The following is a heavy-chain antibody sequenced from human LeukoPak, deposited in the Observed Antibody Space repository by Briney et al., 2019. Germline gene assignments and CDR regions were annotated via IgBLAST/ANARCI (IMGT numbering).Heavy chain of an antibody. V-gene: IGHV4-38-2*01. Sequence: KPSETLSLTCPVSGYSISSGYYWGWIRQPPGKGLEWIGSIYHSGSTYYNPSLKSRVTISVDTSKNQFSLKLSSVTAADTAVYYCARREVGATILGGNYFDYWGQGTLVTVSS. CDR1: GYSISSGYY. J-gene: IGHJ4*02. CDR2: IYHSGST. D-gene: IGHD1-26*01. CDR3: ARREVGATILGGNYFDY.